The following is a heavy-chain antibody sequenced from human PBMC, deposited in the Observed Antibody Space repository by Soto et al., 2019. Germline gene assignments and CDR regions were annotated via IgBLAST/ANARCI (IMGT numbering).Heavy chain of an antibody. CDR2: NSVYNANT. D-gene: IGHD7-27*01. J-gene: IGHJ4*02. CDR3: ARDRRLGTPGYFDY. V-gene: IGHV1-8*01. Sequence: GASVKVSCKASGYSFNNYGISWVRQAPGQGLEWMGWNSVYNANTGYAQKFQGRVTMTRNTSISTAYMELSSLRSEDTAVYYCARDRRLGTPGYFDYWGQGTLVTVS. CDR1: GYSFNNYG.